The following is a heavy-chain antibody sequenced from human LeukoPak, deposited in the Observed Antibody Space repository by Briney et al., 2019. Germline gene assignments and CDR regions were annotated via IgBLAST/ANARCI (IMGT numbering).Heavy chain of an antibody. CDR1: GGTFSSYA. D-gene: IGHD2-2*02. J-gene: IGHJ4*02. Sequence: SVKVSCKASGGTFSSYAISWVRQAPGQGLEGMGGIIPIFGTANYTQKFQGRVTITADESTSTAYMELSSLRSEDTAVYYCARRRYCSSTSCYKEVGMVDYWGQGTLVTVSS. V-gene: IGHV1-69*13. CDR2: IIPIFGTA. CDR3: ARRRYCSSTSCYKEVGMVDY.